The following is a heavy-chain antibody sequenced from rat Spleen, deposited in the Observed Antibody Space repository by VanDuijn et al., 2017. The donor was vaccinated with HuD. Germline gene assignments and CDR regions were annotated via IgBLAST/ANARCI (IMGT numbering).Heavy chain of an antibody. CDR1: GFTFNNYW. J-gene: IGHJ2*01. CDR2: ITHTGGST. V-gene: IGHV5-31*01. CDR3: AHFD. Sequence: EVQLVESGGGLVQPGRSLKLSCVASGFTFNNYWMTWIRQAPGKGLEWVASITHTGGSTYYPDSVKGRFTISRDNARDTLYLQMNNLKEEDTAIYYCAHFDWGQGVMVTVSS.